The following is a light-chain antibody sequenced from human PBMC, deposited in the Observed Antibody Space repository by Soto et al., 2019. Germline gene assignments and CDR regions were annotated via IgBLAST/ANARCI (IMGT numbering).Light chain of an antibody. CDR1: NSNMGRNY. Sequence: QSVLTQAPSASGTPGQSVTISCSGSNSNMGRNYVYWYQQVPGTAPKLLMYRNDVRPSGVPDRFTGSKSGTSASLAISGLRSEDEADYYCAVWDNRLNGVAFGGGTKLTVL. CDR3: AVWDNRLNGVA. CDR2: RND. V-gene: IGLV1-47*01. J-gene: IGLJ2*01.